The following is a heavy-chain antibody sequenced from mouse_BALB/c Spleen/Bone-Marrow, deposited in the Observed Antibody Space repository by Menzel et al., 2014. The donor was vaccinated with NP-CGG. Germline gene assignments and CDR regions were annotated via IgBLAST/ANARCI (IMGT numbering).Heavy chain of an antibody. Sequence: EVQLQQSGAELVKPGASVKLSCTASGFNIKDTYMHWVKQRPEQGLEWIGRIDPANGNTKYDPKFQGKATITADTSSNTAYLQLSSLTSGDTAVYYCASYYYGSSYFDYWGQGTTLTVSS. J-gene: IGHJ2*01. D-gene: IGHD1-1*01. V-gene: IGHV14-3*02. CDR1: GFNIKDTY. CDR3: ASYYYGSSYFDY. CDR2: IDPANGNT.